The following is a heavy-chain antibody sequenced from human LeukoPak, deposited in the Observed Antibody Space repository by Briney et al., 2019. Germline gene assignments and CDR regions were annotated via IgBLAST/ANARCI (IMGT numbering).Heavy chain of an antibody. CDR2: ISAYNGNT. V-gene: IGHV1-18*01. Sequence: ASVKFSSNASGFTFASYGISWARWAPGPGLDWIGWISAYNGNTNYAQKLQGRVTMTTDTSTCTAYMELRSLRSDDTAVYYCARAPKRIAAAGYNWFDPWGQGTLVTVSS. CDR3: ARAPKRIAAAGYNWFDP. J-gene: IGHJ5*02. CDR1: GFTFASYG. D-gene: IGHD6-13*01.